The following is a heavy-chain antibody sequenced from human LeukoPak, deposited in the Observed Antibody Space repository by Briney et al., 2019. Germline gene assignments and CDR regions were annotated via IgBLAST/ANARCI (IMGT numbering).Heavy chain of an antibody. V-gene: IGHV3-23*01. CDR2: ISGSGGSA. CDR1: GFTFSNYA. J-gene: IGHJ4*02. CDR3: ATSYYYDSSGYYRRFDY. Sequence: PGGSLRLSCAASGFTFSNYAMSWVRQASGKGLEWVSAISGSGGSAYYADSVKGRFTISRDNSKNTLYLQMNSLRAEDTAVYYCATSYYYDSSGYYRRFDYWGQGTLVTVSS. D-gene: IGHD3-22*01.